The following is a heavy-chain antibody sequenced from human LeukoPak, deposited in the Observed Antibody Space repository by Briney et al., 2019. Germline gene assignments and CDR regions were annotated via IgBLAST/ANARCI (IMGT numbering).Heavy chain of an antibody. J-gene: IGHJ4*02. D-gene: IGHD6-13*01. CDR3: ARDREGSSWPLDY. CDR1: GYAISSGYY. Sequence: PSEALSLTCTVSGYAISSGYYWGWIRQPPGKGLEWIGSIYHSGSTYYNPSLKSRVTISVDTSKNQFSLKLSSVTAADTAVYYCARDREGSSWPLDYWGQGTLGTVSS. CDR2: IYHSGST. V-gene: IGHV4-38-2*02.